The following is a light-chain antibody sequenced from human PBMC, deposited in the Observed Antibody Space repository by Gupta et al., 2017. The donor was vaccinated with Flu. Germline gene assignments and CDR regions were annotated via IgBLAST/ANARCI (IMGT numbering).Light chain of an antibody. Sequence: SSAVGGYNYVSWYQQHPGKAPKLMIYEVSNRPSGVSNRFSGSNSGNTASLTISGLQAEDEADYYCSSYTSSSTWVFGGGTKLTVL. CDR2: EVS. CDR1: SSAVGGYNY. CDR3: SSYTSSSTWV. J-gene: IGLJ3*02. V-gene: IGLV2-14*01.